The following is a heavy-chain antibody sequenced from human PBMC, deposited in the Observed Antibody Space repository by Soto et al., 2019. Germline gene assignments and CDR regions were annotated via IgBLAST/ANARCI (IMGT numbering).Heavy chain of an antibody. J-gene: IGHJ3*02. Sequence: QITLKESGPTLVKPTQTLTLTCTFSGFSLSTSGVGVGWIRQPPGKALEWLALIYWDDDKRYSPSLKSRLTTTKDTYKNQVLLKMTSRDTGDTATSCGEHRQLYYYDSNAAFDIWGPGTMVTVSS. CDR1: GFSLSTSGVG. D-gene: IGHD3-22*01. CDR3: EHRQLYYYDSNAAFDI. V-gene: IGHV2-5*02. CDR2: IYWDDDK.